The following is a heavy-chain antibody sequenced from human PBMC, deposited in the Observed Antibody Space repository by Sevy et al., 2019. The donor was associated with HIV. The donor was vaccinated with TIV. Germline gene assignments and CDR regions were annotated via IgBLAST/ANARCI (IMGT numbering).Heavy chain of an antibody. Sequence: SETLSLTCSVSGASISSTIYYWTWIRQSPGKGLEWFGSIHHSGSTYYNLSLKSRVTISVDTSKNQFSLKMNSVTAADTAVYYCAKHCSHYFDNSGYGEAFDIWGQGTKVTVSS. CDR1: GASISSTIYY. CDR2: IHHSGST. J-gene: IGHJ3*02. V-gene: IGHV4-39*01. D-gene: IGHD3-22*01. CDR3: AKHCSHYFDNSGYGEAFDI.